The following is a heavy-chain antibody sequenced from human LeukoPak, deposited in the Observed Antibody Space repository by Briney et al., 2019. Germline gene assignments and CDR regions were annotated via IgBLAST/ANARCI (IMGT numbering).Heavy chain of an antibody. J-gene: IGHJ4*01. CDR1: GGSISSSGHY. CDR2: IYYSGST. D-gene: IGHD2-15*01. Sequence: SETLSLTCTVSGGSISSSGHYWGWIRQPPGKGLEWIGNIYYSGSTYYNPSLKSRLTISVDTSKNQFSLKLSSVTAADTAVYYCAREYCSGGSCYSNDWGQGTLVTVSS. V-gene: IGHV4-39*01. CDR3: AREYCSGGSCYSND.